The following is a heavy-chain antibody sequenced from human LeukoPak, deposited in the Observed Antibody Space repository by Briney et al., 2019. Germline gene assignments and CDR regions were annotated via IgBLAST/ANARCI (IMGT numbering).Heavy chain of an antibody. Sequence: SGPTLVKPTQTLTLTCTFSGFSLGTSGVGVGWIRQPPGKALEWLSLIYWDDDKRYSPSLKSRLTITKDTSKNQVVLTMTNMDPVDTATYYCARPFGVEPFFDYWGQGTLVTVSS. CDR3: ARPFGVEPFFDY. V-gene: IGHV2-5*02. CDR2: IYWDDDK. J-gene: IGHJ4*02. CDR1: GFSLGTSGVG. D-gene: IGHD3-3*01.